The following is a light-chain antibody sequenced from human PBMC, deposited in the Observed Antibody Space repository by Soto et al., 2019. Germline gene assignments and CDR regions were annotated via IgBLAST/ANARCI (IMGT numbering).Light chain of an antibody. V-gene: IGKV3-20*01. CDR1: QSVSNNY. CDR2: GAS. Sequence: EIVLTQSPGTLSLSPGERATLSCRASQSVSNNYLAWYQQKPGQAPRLLIYGASNRATGIPDRFSGSGSGTDFTLTISRLEPEDFAVYYCQQYHSSGTFGQATKVEI. CDR3: QQYHSSGT. J-gene: IGKJ1*01.